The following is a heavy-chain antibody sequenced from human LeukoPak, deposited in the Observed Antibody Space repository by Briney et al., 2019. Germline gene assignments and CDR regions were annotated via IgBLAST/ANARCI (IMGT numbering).Heavy chain of an antibody. CDR1: GGSISSYY. D-gene: IGHD6-13*01. Sequence: PSETLSLTCTVSGGSISSYYWSWIRQPPGKGLEWLGYIYYSGSTTYNPSLKSRVTISVDTSKNQLSLKLSSVTSADTAFYYCARGGRIAAVDYWGQGTLVTVSS. V-gene: IGHV4-59*01. CDR2: IYYSGST. CDR3: ARGGRIAAVDY. J-gene: IGHJ4*02.